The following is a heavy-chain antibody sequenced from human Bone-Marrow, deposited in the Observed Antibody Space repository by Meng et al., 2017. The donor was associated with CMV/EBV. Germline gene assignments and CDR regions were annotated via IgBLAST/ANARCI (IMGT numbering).Heavy chain of an antibody. V-gene: IGHV4-59*02. Sequence: GSLRLSCTVSGASVSSYFWHWIRQPPGKGLEWIGYFYSSGSANYNPSLKSRVTMSADKSTNQFSLKLSSVTAADTAVYFCARSIVRNSWSYFDPWGQGTVVTGSS. CDR1: GASVSSYF. D-gene: IGHD6-13*01. J-gene: IGHJ4*02. CDR2: FYSSGSA. CDR3: ARSIVRNSWSYFDP.